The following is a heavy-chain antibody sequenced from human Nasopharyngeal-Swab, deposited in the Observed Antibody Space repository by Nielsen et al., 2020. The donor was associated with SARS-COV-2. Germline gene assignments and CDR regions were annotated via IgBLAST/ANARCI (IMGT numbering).Heavy chain of an antibody. CDR1: GYTFTGYY. Sequence: ASVKVSCKTSGYTFTGYYIHWVREAPGQGLEWMGRLNPNTGVANYAQKFQGRVTMTRDTSLSTGYMELSSLRSDDTAVYYCARKKQLVRPFDYWGQGTLVTVSS. J-gene: IGHJ4*02. V-gene: IGHV1-2*06. CDR3: ARKKQLVRPFDY. D-gene: IGHD6-13*01. CDR2: LNPNTGVA.